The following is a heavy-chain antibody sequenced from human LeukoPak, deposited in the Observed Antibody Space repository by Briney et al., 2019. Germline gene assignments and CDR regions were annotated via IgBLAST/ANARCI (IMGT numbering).Heavy chain of an antibody. Sequence: GSLRLSCATSGFTFSSYAMSWVRQAPGKGLEWVSAISGSGDSTYYADSVKGRFTISRDNSKNTLYLQMNSLRAEDTAVYYCAKEGDSSSWYDLYDYWGQGTLVTVSS. CDR1: GFTFSSYA. V-gene: IGHV3-23*01. CDR3: AKEGDSSSWYDLYDY. D-gene: IGHD6-13*01. J-gene: IGHJ4*02. CDR2: ISGSGDST.